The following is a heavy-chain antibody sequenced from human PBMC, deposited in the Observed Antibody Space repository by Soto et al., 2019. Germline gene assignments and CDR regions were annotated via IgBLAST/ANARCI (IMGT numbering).Heavy chain of an antibody. CDR1: GVTLSSYA. CDR2: ISGSGGST. V-gene: IGHV3-23*01. J-gene: IGHJ4*02. D-gene: IGHD3-9*01. Sequence: GGSLRLSCAASGVTLSSYAMSGVRQAPVQELEWAAAISGSGGSTYYADSVKGRFTISRDNSKNTLYLQMNSLRAEDTAVYYCAKFHPWYYDIVTGYCPGPIDYWGQGALV. CDR3: AKFHPWYYDIVTGYCPGPIDY.